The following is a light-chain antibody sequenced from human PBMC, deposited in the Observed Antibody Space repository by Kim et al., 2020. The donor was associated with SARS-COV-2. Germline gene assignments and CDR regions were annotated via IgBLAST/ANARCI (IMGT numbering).Light chain of an antibody. CDR3: QQYNNWWT. Sequence: SLSPGESATPSCRASQSVSSNLAWYQQKPGQAPRLLIYGASTRATGIPARFSGSGSGTEFTLTISSLQSEDFAVYYCQQYNNWWTFGQGTKVDIK. CDR2: GAS. J-gene: IGKJ1*01. V-gene: IGKV3-15*01. CDR1: QSVSSN.